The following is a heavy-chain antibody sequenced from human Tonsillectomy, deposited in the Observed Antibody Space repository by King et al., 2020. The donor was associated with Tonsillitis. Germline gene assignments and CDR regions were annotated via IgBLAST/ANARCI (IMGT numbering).Heavy chain of an antibody. D-gene: IGHD3-10*01. V-gene: IGHV4-39*07. CDR3: ARLKMVRGHLRDFDH. J-gene: IGHJ4*02. CDR1: GDSISSSTSY. CDR2: VYYSGNT. Sequence: QLQESGPGLVKPSETLSLTCTVSGDSISSSTSYWGWIRQPPGKGLEWTGTVYYSGNTYYNPSLKSRVTISVDTSKNQFSLKLTSVTAADTAVYFCARLKMVRGHLRDFDHWGQGTLVTVSS.